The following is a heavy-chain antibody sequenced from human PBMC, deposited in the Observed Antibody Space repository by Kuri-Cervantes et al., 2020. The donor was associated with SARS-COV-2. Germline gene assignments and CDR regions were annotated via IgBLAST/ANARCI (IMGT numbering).Heavy chain of an antibody. CDR2: ISNSGSYT. V-gene: IGHV3-11*06. D-gene: IGHD6-13*01. CDR1: GFTFSDYY. J-gene: IGHJ4*02. Sequence: GESLKISCAASGFTFSDYYMSWIRQAPGKGLEWVSYISNSGSYTNYADSVKGRFTISRDNAKNSLYLQMSGLGGDDTAVYYCARGRQQLPWNFDYWGQGSLVTVSS. CDR3: ARGRQQLPWNFDY.